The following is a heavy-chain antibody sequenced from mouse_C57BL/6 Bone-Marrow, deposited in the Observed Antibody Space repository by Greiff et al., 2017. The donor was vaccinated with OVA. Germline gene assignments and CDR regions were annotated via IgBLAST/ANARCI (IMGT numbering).Heavy chain of an antibody. CDR1: GYTFTSYW. D-gene: IGHD1-1*01. J-gene: IGHJ3*01. CDR2: IYPGNSDT. V-gene: IGHV1-5*01. CDR3: TRPYCSSYTWFAY. Sequence: VQLKESGTVLARPGASVKMSCKTSGYTFTSYWMHWVKQRPGQGLEWIGAIYPGNSDTSYNQKFKGKAKLTAVTSASTAYMELSSLTNEDSAVYYCTRPYCSSYTWFAYWGQGTLVTVSA.